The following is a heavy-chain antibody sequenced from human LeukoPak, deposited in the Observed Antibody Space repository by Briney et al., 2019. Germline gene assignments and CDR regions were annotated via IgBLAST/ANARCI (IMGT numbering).Heavy chain of an antibody. D-gene: IGHD2-2*01. V-gene: IGHV3-30*04. J-gene: IGHJ4*02. Sequence: GGSLRLSCAASGFTFSSYTMHWVRQAPGKGLEWVAIISYDGSRKYYADSVQSRFTISRANSKNTLYLQMTSLGTEDTAVYYCASPNEGGEYQMLSTFDFWGQGNLVTVSS. CDR1: GFTFSSYT. CDR3: ASPNEGGEYQMLSTFDF. CDR2: ISYDGSRK.